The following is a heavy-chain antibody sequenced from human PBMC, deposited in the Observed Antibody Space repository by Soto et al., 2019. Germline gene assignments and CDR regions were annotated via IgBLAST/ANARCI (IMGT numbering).Heavy chain of an antibody. V-gene: IGHV1-46*03. D-gene: IGHD2-2*01. CDR2: INPSGGST. J-gene: IGHJ6*03. CDR3: ARADIVVVPAVKYYYYMDV. CDR1: GYTFTSYY. Sequence: ASVKVSCKASGYTFTSYYMHWVRQAPGQGLEWMGIINPSGGSTSYAQKFQGRVTMTRDTSTSTVYMELSSLRSEDTAVYYCARADIVVVPAVKYYYYMDVWGKGTTVTVSS.